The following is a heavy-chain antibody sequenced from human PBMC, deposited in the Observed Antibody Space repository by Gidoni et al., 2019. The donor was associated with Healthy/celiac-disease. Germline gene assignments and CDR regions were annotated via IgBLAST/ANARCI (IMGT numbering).Heavy chain of an antibody. V-gene: IGHV4-38-2*02. CDR2: IYHSGST. D-gene: IGHD3-9*01. Sequence: QVQLQESGPGLVKPSEPLSLTCTVSGYSISSGYYWGWIRQPPGKGLEWIGSIYHSGSTYYNPSLKSRVTISVDTSKNQFSLKLSSVTAADTAVYYCARGQQGYYDILTGYSPFDYWGQGTLVTVSS. J-gene: IGHJ4*02. CDR3: ARGQQGYYDILTGYSPFDY. CDR1: GYSISSGYY.